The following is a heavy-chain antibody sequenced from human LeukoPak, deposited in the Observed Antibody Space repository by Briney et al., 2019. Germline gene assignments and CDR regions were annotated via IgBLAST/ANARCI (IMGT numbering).Heavy chain of an antibody. CDR1: GFTFRHYA. Sequence: GGSLRLSCAASGFTFRHYAMHWVRQAPGKGLEWVAVISYDGSHQYSADSVKGRLSISRDNSRHTLYLQMNSLRPGDTAVYYCARARNGTLKYWGQGTLVIVSS. J-gene: IGHJ4*02. V-gene: IGHV3-30*01. CDR2: ISYDGSHQ. D-gene: IGHD1-26*01. CDR3: ARARNGTLKY.